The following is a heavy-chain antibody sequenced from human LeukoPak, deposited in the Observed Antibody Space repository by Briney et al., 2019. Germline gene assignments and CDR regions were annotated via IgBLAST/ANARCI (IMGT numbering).Heavy chain of an antibody. V-gene: IGHV3-48*01. CDR2: ISSSSGTI. D-gene: IGHD6-13*01. J-gene: IGHJ4*02. Sequence: GGSLRLSCAASGFTFNNYNMNWVRQAPGKGLEWVSFISSSSGTIHYADSVKGRFTISRDNAENSLYLQMNSLRAEDTAVYYCAGGLAAAGRGYWGQGTLVTVSS. CDR1: GFTFNNYN. CDR3: AGGLAAAGRGY.